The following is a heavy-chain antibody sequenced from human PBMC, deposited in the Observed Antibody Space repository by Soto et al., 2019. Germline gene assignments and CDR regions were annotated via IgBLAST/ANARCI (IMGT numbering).Heavy chain of an antibody. D-gene: IGHD3-16*01. CDR3: ARERGGYAYGDY. CDR1: GYTFSSYG. J-gene: IGHJ4*02. V-gene: IGHV1-18*01. CDR2: INIYKGNT. Sequence: QVQLMQSGAEVKKRGASVKVSCKPSGYTFSSYGIAWVRQAPGQGLEWMGWINIYKGNTNYAQKFQDRVTMTTDTSTRTVYMELRSLGSDDTAVYYCARERGGYAYGDYWGQGTLVTVSS.